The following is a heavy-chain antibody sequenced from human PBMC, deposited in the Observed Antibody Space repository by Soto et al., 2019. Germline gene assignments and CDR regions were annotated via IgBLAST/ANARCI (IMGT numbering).Heavy chain of an antibody. CDR1: TDTFRNYA. V-gene: IGHV1-69*19. J-gene: IGHJ6*02. Sequence: QVPLVQSGAEVRKPGSSVKVSCKASTDTFRNYAISWVRQAPGQGLEWMGGLIPLFGLTKFAGKFEGRLTIPADESTRTVNMDLSSLRSGATAVYYCARDRRSGEHQVVPTARYGMDVWGPGTTVNVSS. CDR2: LIPLFGLT. D-gene: IGHD2-2*01. CDR3: ARDRRSGEHQVVPTARYGMDV.